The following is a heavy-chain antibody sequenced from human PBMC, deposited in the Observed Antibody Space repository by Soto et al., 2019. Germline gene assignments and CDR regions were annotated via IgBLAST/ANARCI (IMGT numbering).Heavy chain of an antibody. Sequence: LRVSFAASGFSFSCNAMSCVRQAPGKGLEWVSAISGSGGSTYYAVSVKGRFTISRDNSKNTLYLQMNSLRAEDTAVYDCAKGQQQQLVLIDYWGQGTLVTVSS. CDR2: ISGSGGST. CDR3: AKGQQQQLVLIDY. CDR1: GFSFSCNA. V-gene: IGHV3-23*01. D-gene: IGHD6-13*01. J-gene: IGHJ4*02.